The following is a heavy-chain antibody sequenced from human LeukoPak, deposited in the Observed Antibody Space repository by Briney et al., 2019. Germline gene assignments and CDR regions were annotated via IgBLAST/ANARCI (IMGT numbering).Heavy chain of an antibody. CDR1: EFTVRSNS. D-gene: IGHD3-16*01. Sequence: GGSVRLSCAAPEFTVRSNSMTWVRQAPGKGLEWVSVIYTGGGTHYADSVRGRFTISRDNSKHTLFLQMNSLRAEDTAVYYCAKEDNYDYVWGSWYYFDYWGQGTLVTVSS. CDR2: IYTGGGT. CDR3: AKEDNYDYVWGSWYYFDY. J-gene: IGHJ4*02. V-gene: IGHV3-66*01.